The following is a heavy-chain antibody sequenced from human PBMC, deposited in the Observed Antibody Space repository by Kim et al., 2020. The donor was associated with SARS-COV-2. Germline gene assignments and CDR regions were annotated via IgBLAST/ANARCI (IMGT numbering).Heavy chain of an antibody. V-gene: IGHV1-3*01. CDR3: AREITMVRGVIRGWFDP. J-gene: IGHJ5*02. Sequence: ASVKVSCKASGYTFTSYAMHWVRQAPGQRLEWMGWINAGNGNTKYSQKFQGRVTITRDTSASTAYMELSSLRSEDTAVYYCAREITMVRGVIRGWFDPWGQGTLVTVSS. CDR1: GYTFTSYA. CDR2: INAGNGNT. D-gene: IGHD3-10*01.